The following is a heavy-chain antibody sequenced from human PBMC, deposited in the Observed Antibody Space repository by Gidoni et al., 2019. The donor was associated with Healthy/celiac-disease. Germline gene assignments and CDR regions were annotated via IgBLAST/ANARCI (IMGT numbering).Heavy chain of an antibody. CDR2: ISGSGGST. D-gene: IGHD6-13*01. V-gene: IGHV3-23*01. CDR1: GFTFSSYA. Sequence: EVQLLESGGGLVQPGGSLRLSCAASGFTFSSYAMSWVRQAPGKGLEWVSAISGSGGSTYYADSVKGRFTISRDNSKNTLYLQMNSLRAEDTAVYYCAKDPVSYSSRGGTDYFDYWGQGTLVTVSS. J-gene: IGHJ4*02. CDR3: AKDPVSYSSRGGTDYFDY.